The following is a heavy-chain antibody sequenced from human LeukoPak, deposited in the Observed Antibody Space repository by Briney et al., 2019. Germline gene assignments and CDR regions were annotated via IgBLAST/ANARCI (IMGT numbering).Heavy chain of an antibody. CDR2: IIPILGIA. CDR3: AREDGYNWSRTDY. D-gene: IGHD5-24*01. J-gene: IGHJ4*02. CDR1: GGTFSSYA. Sequence: SVKVSCKASGGTFSSYAISWVRQAPGQGLEWMGRIIPILGIANYAQKFQGRVTITADKSTSTAYMELSSLRSEDTAVYYCAREDGYNWSRTDYWGQGTLVTVSS. V-gene: IGHV1-69*04.